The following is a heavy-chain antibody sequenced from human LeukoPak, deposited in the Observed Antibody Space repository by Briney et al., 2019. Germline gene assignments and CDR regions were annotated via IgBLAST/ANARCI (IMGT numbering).Heavy chain of an antibody. Sequence: QTGGSLRLSCAASGFTVSSNYMSWVRQAPGKGLEWVSVIYSGGSTYYADSVKGRFTISRDNSKNTLYLQMNSLRAEDTAVYYCASQVRIPAASPYYYYGMDVWGQGTTVTVSS. V-gene: IGHV3-53*01. CDR3: ASQVRIPAASPYYYYGMDV. D-gene: IGHD2-2*01. CDR1: GFTVSSNY. J-gene: IGHJ6*02. CDR2: IYSGGST.